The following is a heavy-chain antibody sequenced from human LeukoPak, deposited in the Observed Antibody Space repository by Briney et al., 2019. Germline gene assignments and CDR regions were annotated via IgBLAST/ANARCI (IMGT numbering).Heavy chain of an antibody. CDR3: ARRAGDYSHPYDY. CDR1: GFIVSSNY. V-gene: IGHV3-53*01. Sequence: GGSLRLSCAASGFIVSSNYMSWVRRAPGKGLEWVSFIYSGGNTYYADSVKGRFTISRDNSKNTFHLQMNSLRAEDTAVYYCARRAGDYSHPYDYWGQGTLVTVSS. J-gene: IGHJ4*02. CDR2: IYSGGNT. D-gene: IGHD3-22*01.